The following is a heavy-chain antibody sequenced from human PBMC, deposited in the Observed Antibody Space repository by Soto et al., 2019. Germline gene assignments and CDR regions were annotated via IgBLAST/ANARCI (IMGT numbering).Heavy chain of an antibody. J-gene: IGHJ4*02. CDR1: GFTFSSYA. CDR3: ARSNYFDY. V-gene: IGHV3-48*02. Sequence: EVQLLESGGGLVQPGGSLRLSCAASGFTFSSYAMSWVRQAPGKGLEWVSAISGSSSTIYYADSVKGRFTISRDNAKNSLYLQMNSLRDEDTAVYYCARSNYFDYWGQGTLVTVSS. CDR2: ISGSSSTI.